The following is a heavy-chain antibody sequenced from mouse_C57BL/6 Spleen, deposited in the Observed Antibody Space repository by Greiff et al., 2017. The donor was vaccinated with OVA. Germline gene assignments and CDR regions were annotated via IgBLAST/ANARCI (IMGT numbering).Heavy chain of an antibody. J-gene: IGHJ3*01. Sequence: QVQLQQPGAELVRPGSSVKLSCKASGYTFTSYWMHWVKQRPIQGLEWIGNIDTSDSETHYNQKFKDKATLTVDKSSSTAYMQLSSLTSEDSAVYYCATGYYGSSPFAYWGQGTLVTVSA. V-gene: IGHV1-52*01. CDR3: ATGYYGSSPFAY. D-gene: IGHD1-1*01. CDR2: IDTSDSET. CDR1: GYTFTSYW.